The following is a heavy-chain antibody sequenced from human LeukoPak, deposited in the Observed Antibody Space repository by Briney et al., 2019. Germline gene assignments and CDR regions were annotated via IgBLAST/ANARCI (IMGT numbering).Heavy chain of an antibody. V-gene: IGHV3-23*01. CDR2: ISSDARRT. Sequence: QPGGSLRLSCAASGFTFNIYAMSWVRQAPGKGLEWVSSISSDARRTYYAESVKGRFTISRDNSKNTVYLQMNSLRAGDTAVYSCAKGGLGAVDYFDPRGQGTLDTVSS. CDR3: AKGGLGAVDYFDP. CDR1: GFTFNIYA. D-gene: IGHD6-19*01. J-gene: IGHJ5*02.